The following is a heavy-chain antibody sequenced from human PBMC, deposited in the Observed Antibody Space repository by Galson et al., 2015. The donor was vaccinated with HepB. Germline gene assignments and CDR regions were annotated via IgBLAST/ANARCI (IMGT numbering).Heavy chain of an antibody. V-gene: IGHV1-18*01. J-gene: IGHJ3*02. CDR2: VSAYNGNT. Sequence: QSGAEVKKPGESLRISCKASGYTFTSYGISWVRQAPGQGLEWMGWVSAYNGNTNYAQKLQGRVTMTTDTSTSTAYMELRSLRSDDTAVYYCARNYDILTGYYGEGFDIWGQGTMVTVSS. D-gene: IGHD3-9*01. CDR3: ARNYDILTGYYGEGFDI. CDR1: GYTFTSYG.